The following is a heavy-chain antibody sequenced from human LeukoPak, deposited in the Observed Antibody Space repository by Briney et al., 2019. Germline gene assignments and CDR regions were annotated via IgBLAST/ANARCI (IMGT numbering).Heavy chain of an antibody. CDR1: GFTFSNYG. D-gene: IGHD3-9*01. V-gene: IGHV3-30*02. CDR2: IRYDGSIK. J-gene: IGHJ3*02. Sequence: GGSLRLSCAASGFTFSNYGIHWVRQAPGKGLEWVAFIRYDGSIKYYADSVKGRFTISRDNSKNTLYLQMNSLRVEDTAVYYCAKAGFYDILTDGLDIWGQGTMVIVSS. CDR3: AKAGFYDILTDGLDI.